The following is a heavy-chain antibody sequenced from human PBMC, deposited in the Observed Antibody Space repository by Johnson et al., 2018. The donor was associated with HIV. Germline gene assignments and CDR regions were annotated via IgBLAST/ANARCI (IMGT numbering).Heavy chain of an antibody. J-gene: IGHJ3*02. D-gene: IGHD4-23*01. CDR1: GSTFEDHG. CDR3: ARVTLVLDI. V-gene: IGHV3-20*04. Sequence: EVQLVESGGGVVRPGGSLCLCCAASGSTFEDHGMSWVRPRVVLRLVGVPVFNWTGGSPGYAVSMRGRVTISRDNSKNTLYLQMNSLRVEDTAVYYCARVTLVLDIWGQGTMVTVSS. CDR2: FNWTGGSP.